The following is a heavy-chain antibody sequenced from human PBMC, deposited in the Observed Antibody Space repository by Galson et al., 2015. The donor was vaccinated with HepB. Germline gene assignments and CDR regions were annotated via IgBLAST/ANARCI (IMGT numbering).Heavy chain of an antibody. CDR2: INYRGST. J-gene: IGHJ4*02. V-gene: IGHV4-34*01. D-gene: IGHD3-16*01. Sequence: SETLSLTCGVYGGSFSGYQWSWLRQPPGKAPEWIGEINYRGSTSYSPSLKSRVTISLDTSKNQFSLELTSVTAADTAVYFCARGLRGGLGGRLEFWGQGALVTVSS. CDR1: GGSFSGYQ. CDR3: ARGLRGGLGGRLEF.